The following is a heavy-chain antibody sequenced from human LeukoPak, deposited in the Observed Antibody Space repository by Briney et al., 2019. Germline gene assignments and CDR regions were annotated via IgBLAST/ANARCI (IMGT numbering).Heavy chain of an antibody. D-gene: IGHD1-26*01. CDR3: AKVGSYYVDWYFDL. Sequence: GGSLRLSCAASGFTFSSYAMSWVRQAPGQGLEWVSAISGSGGSTYYAVSVKGRFTIYRDNSKNTLYLQMNSLRAEDTAVYYCAKVGSYYVDWYFDLWGRGTLVTVSS. CDR2: ISGSGGST. CDR1: GFTFSSYA. V-gene: IGHV3-23*01. J-gene: IGHJ2*01.